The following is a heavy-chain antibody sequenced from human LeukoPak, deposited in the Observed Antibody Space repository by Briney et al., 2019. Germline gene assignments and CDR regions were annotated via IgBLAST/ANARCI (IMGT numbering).Heavy chain of an antibody. J-gene: IGHJ3*02. CDR3: AKTRIADAKFGAFDI. D-gene: IGHD6-13*01. CDR2: IYYSGST. Sequence: SETLSLTCTVSGGSLSSYYWSWIRQPPGKGLEWIGYIYYSGSTNYNPSLKSRVTISVDTSKNQFSLRLSSVTAADTAVYYCAKTRIADAKFGAFDIWGQGTMVTVSS. CDR1: GGSLSSYY. V-gene: IGHV4-59*01.